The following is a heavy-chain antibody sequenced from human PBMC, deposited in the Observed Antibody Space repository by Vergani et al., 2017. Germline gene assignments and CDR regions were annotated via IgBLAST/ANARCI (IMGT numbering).Heavy chain of an antibody. CDR3: ARSFIAVADPTGWYFDL. Sequence: QVQLVESGGGVVQPGRSLRLSCAASGFSFSSYGMHWVRQAPGKGLEWVAVIWYDGSNKNYADSVKGRFTISRDNSKNTLYLQMNSLRAEDTAVYYCARSFIAVADPTGWYFDLWGRGTLVTVSS. D-gene: IGHD6-19*01. CDR2: IWYDGSNK. CDR1: GFSFSSYG. V-gene: IGHV3-33*01. J-gene: IGHJ2*01.